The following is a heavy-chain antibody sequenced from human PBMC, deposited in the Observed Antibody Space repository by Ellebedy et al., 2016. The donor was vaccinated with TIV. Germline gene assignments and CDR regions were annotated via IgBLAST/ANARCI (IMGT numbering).Heavy chain of an antibody. V-gene: IGHV3-69-1*01. J-gene: IGHJ4*02. D-gene: IGHD1-14*01. CDR2: ISPSGDT. CDR3: ARDPDSASKVDF. Sequence: GGSLRLSXAASGFTFWNHWMQWLRQAPGKGLEWVSYISPSGDTYYADSVKGRFTISRDNAKNSLSLQMNSLRGEDTAVYYCARDPDSASKVDFWGQGTLVTVSS. CDR1: GFTFWNHW.